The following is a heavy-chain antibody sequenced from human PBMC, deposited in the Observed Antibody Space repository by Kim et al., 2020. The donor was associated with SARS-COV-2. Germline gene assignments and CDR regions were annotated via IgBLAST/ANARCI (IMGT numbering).Heavy chain of an antibody. V-gene: IGHV1-18*01. CDR1: GYDFNIYG. Sequence: ASVKVSCKTSGYDFNIYGVSWVRQVPGQGLEWMGWIGAVNGDTKYLQSLKGRVTMTIDTATSTAYLELTSLRSDDTAVYYCARDCSGGSCFSGYHYGLDVWGQGTRVTVSS. CDR3: ARDCSGGSCFSGYHYGLDV. J-gene: IGHJ6*02. CDR2: IGAVNGDT. D-gene: IGHD2-15*01.